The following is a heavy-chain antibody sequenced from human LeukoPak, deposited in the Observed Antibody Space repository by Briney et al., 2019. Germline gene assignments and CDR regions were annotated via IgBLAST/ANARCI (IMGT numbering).Heavy chain of an antibody. D-gene: IGHD6-13*01. J-gene: IGHJ3*02. V-gene: IGHV4-4*07. CDR1: GGSISSYY. Sequence: SETLSLTCTVSGGSISSYYWSWIRQPAGKGLEWIGRIYTSGSTNHNPSLKSRVTMSVDTSKNQFSLKLSSVTAADTAVYYCAREGLAAAGSWLPAFDIWGQGTMVTVSS. CDR3: AREGLAAAGSWLPAFDI. CDR2: IYTSGST.